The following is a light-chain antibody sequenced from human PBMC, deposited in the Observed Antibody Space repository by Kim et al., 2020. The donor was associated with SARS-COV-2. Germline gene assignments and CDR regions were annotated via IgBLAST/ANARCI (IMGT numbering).Light chain of an antibody. Sequence: ALVQTVSITWQGDNRRSYYASWYQQKPGLAPVLVIYGKNNRPSGIPDRFAGSSSGNTASLTISGAQAEDVADYYCNSRDSSGNHVVFGGGTKLTVL. CDR2: GKN. CDR3: NSRDSSGNHVV. CDR1: NRRSYY. V-gene: IGLV3-19*01. J-gene: IGLJ2*01.